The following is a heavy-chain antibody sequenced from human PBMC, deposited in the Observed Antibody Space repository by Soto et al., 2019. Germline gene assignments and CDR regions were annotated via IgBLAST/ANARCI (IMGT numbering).Heavy chain of an antibody. CDR3: ARWSHPRYTDDPYAVDV. J-gene: IGHJ6*02. D-gene: IGHD3-16*02. Sequence: QVHLVQSGTEVKKPGSSVKVSCKASGGTFSSSGFSWVRQAPGQGLQWMGMIVPSLDTTNYAQKFQARVTNTADKVTSTAYMELRSLRSEDTAVYYCARWSHPRYTDDPYAVDVWVQGTRVIVSS. CDR1: GGTFSSSG. V-gene: IGHV1-69*09. CDR2: IVPSLDTT.